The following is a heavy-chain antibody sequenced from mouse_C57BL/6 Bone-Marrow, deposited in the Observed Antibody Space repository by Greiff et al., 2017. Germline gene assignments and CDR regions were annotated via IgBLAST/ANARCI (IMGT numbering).Heavy chain of an antibody. CDR2: IDPENGDT. CDR1: GFNIKDDY. V-gene: IGHV14-4*01. J-gene: IGHJ2*01. Sequence: VQLKESGAELVRPGASVKLSCTASGFNIKDDYMHWVKQRPEQGLEWIGWIDPENGDTEYASKFQGQATITADTSSNTAYLQLSSLTSEDTAVYYCTTPITTVVATDYWGQGTTLTVSS. D-gene: IGHD1-1*01. CDR3: TTPITTVVATDY.